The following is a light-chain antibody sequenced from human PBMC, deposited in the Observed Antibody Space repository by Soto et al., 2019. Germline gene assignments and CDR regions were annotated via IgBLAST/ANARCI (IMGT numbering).Light chain of an antibody. CDR3: QHLNDYRYT. CDR1: QAISSS. V-gene: IGKV1-9*01. Sequence: DIQLTQSPSFLSASVGDRVTITCRASQAISSSLAWYQHNPCKAPKLLIYAASTLQNGVPSSFSGSGSGTEFTLTINNLQPEDFATYYCQHLNDYRYTFGQGTKVELK. CDR2: AAS. J-gene: IGKJ2*01.